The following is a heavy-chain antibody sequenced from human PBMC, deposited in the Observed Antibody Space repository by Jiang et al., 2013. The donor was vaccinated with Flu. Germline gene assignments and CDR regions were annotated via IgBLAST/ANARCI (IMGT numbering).Heavy chain of an antibody. Sequence: GSGLVKPSETLSLTCTVSGDSVSSGFYYWSWIRQPPGKGLEWIGYIYYSGNTNYNPSLKSRVTISVDPSKTQLSLRLRSVTAADTAVYYCARDIAMVPGALLSWGQGNSGHRLI. D-gene: IGHD2-8*01. V-gene: IGHV4-61*01. CDR3: ARDIAMVPGALLS. J-gene: IGHJ5*02. CDR2: IYYSGNT. CDR1: GDSVSSGFYY.